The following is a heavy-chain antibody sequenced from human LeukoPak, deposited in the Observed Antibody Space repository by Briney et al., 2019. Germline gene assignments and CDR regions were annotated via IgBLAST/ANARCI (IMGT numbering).Heavy chain of an antibody. Sequence: SVKLSCKASGGTFSSYAISWVRQAPGQGLEWMGRIIPILGIANYVQKFQGRVTITADKSTSTAYMQLSSLRSEDTAVYYCAREDCSSTSCYRRAFDIWGQGTMVTVSS. CDR3: AREDCSSTSCYRRAFDI. D-gene: IGHD2-2*01. CDR1: GGTFSSYA. V-gene: IGHV1-69*04. CDR2: IIPILGIA. J-gene: IGHJ3*02.